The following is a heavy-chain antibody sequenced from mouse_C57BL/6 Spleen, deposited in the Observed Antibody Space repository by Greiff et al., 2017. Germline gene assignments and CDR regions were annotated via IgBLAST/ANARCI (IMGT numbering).Heavy chain of an antibody. CDR3: ARNPPYYYGSSSWFAY. Sequence: QVQLQQPGTELVKPGASVKLSCKASGYTFTSYWMHWVEQRPGQGLEWIGNINPSNGGTNYNEKFKSKATLTVDKSSSTAYMQLSSLTSEDSAVYYWARNPPYYYGSSSWFAYWGQGTLVTVSA. D-gene: IGHD1-1*01. CDR2: INPSNGGT. CDR1: GYTFTSYW. J-gene: IGHJ3*01. V-gene: IGHV1-53*01.